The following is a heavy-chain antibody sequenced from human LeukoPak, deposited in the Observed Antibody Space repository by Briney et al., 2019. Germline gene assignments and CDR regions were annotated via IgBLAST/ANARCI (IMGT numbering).Heavy chain of an antibody. V-gene: IGHV3-30*18. J-gene: IGHJ4*02. CDR1: GFTFSSYG. CDR2: ISYDGSNK. CDR3: AKSWTTVTTPSTADDY. D-gene: IGHD4-17*01. Sequence: PGGSLRLSCAASGFTFSSYGMHWVRQAPGKGLEWVAVISYDGSNKYYADCVKGRFTISRDNSKNTLYLQMNSLRAEDTAVYYCAKSWTTVTTPSTADDYGGQGTLVTVS.